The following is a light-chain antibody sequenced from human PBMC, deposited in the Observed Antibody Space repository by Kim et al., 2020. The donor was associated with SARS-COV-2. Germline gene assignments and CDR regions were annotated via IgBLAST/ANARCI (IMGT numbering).Light chain of an antibody. Sequence: DIQMTQSPSSLSASVGDRVTITCRASQDISRYLNWYQQKPGKAPKLLIYTASSLQSWVPSRFTGSGSETDFTLTISSLQPEDFATYYCQQTYSASRTFGQETKVDI. J-gene: IGKJ1*01. CDR2: TAS. CDR3: QQTYSASRT. CDR1: QDISRY. V-gene: IGKV1-39*01.